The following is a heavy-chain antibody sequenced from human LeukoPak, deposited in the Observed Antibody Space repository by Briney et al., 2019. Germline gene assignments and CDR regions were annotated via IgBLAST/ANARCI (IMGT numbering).Heavy chain of an antibody. Sequence: AETLSLTCAVYGGSFSGYYWSWIRQPPGKGLECIGEINHSGSTNYNPSLKSRVTISVDTSKNQFSLKLSSVTAADTAVYYCARRLLWFGARQSWFDPWGQGTLVTVSS. CDR2: INHSGST. J-gene: IGHJ5*02. CDR3: ARRLLWFGARQSWFDP. CDR1: GGSFSGYY. V-gene: IGHV4-34*01. D-gene: IGHD3-10*01.